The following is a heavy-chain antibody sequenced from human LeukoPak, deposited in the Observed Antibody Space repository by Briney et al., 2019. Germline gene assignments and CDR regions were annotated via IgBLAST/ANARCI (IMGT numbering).Heavy chain of an antibody. CDR3: ARDGEAAGLYFDY. J-gene: IGHJ4*02. D-gene: IGHD6-13*01. CDR1: GFSFNSHW. CDR2: INQDGSEK. V-gene: IGHV3-7*01. Sequence: GGSLRLSCAVSGFSFNSHWMNWVRQAPGRGLEGVGSINQDGSEKYYADSVKGRFIMSRDNAKNSLYLQMNSLRVEDTAIYYCARDGEAAGLYFDYWGQGTLVTVSS.